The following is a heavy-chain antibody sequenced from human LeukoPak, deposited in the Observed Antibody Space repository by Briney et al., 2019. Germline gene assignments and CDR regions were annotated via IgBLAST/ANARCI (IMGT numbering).Heavy chain of an antibody. CDR3: ATNGNAYYDFY. Sequence: GGSLRLSCAASGFTFSSYAMSWVRQAPGKGLEWVSAISGSGGSTYYADSVKGRFTISRDNSKNTLYMQMNSLRAEDMAVYYCATNGNAYYDFYWGQGTLVTVSS. V-gene: IGHV3-23*01. CDR2: ISGSGGST. D-gene: IGHD3-3*01. CDR1: GFTFSSYA. J-gene: IGHJ4*02.